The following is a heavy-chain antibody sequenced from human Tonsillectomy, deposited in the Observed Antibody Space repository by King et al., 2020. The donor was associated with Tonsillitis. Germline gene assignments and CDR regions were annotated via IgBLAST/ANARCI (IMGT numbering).Heavy chain of an antibody. J-gene: IGHJ2*01. CDR2: INHSGTT. V-gene: IGHV4-34*01. Sequence: VQLQQWGARLLKPSETLSLTCAVYGGSFSAYYWTWIRQPPGKGLEWIGQINHSGTTNYNPSLKSRVAISIDTSQNQFSLKLTSVTAADTAVYYCARVLLGGTDSSGWYDLWYFDLWGRGTLVTVSS. CDR3: ARVLLGGTDSSGWYDLWYFDL. CDR1: GGSFSAYY. D-gene: IGHD6-19*01.